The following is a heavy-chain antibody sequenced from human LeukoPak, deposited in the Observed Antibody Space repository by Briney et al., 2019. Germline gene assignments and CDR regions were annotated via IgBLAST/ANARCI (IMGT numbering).Heavy chain of an antibody. D-gene: IGHD3-22*01. CDR1: GGSISSSSYY. CDR3: ARDYDSSGYQYNWFDP. J-gene: IGHJ5*02. CDR2: INHSGST. V-gene: IGHV4-39*07. Sequence: SETLSLTCTVSGGSISSSSYYWGWIRQPPGKGLEWIGEINHSGSTNYNPSLKSRVTISVDTSKNQFSLKLSSVTAADTAVYYCARDYDSSGYQYNWFDPWGQGTLVTVSS.